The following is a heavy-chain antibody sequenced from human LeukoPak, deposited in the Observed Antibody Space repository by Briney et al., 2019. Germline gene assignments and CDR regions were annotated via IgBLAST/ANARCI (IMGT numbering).Heavy chain of an antibody. CDR2: ISYDGSNK. D-gene: IGHD3-10*01. CDR1: GFTFSSYA. J-gene: IGHJ4*02. V-gene: IGHV3-30*03. Sequence: GRSLRLSCAASGFTFSSYAMHWVRQAPGKGLEWVAVISYDGSNKYYADSVKGRFTISRDNSRNTLHLQMNSLRAEDTAVYSCARASGPFDYWGQGTLVTVSS. CDR3: ARASGPFDY.